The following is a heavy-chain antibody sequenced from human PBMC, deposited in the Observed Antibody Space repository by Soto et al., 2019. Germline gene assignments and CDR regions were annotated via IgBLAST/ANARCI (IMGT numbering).Heavy chain of an antibody. J-gene: IGHJ6*02. CDR1: GYTLTSQW. D-gene: IGHD3-3*01. CDR2: ISAYNGNT. CDR3: ATGEQYYDFWSSWYHYYGMDV. V-gene: IGHV1-18*01. Sequence: GASVKVSCKASGYTLTSQWISWVRQAPGQGVEWMGWISAYNGNTNYAQKLQGRVTMTPAPSTSTAYMELRSLRSDDTAVYYCATGEQYYDFWSSWYHYYGMDVWGQGPTVTVS.